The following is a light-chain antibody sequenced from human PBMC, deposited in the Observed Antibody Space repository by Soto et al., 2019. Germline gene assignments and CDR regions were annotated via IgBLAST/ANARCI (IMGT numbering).Light chain of an antibody. V-gene: IGLV1-40*01. CDR1: SSNIGSSFD. J-gene: IGLJ2*01. CDR2: GNT. CDR3: HSYDTILSGSV. Sequence: QSVLTQPPSVSGAPGQRVTISCTGSSSNIGSSFDVHWYQHLPGTAPKLLIYGNTNRPSGVPDRVSGSKSGNSASLAITGLQAEDEADYYCHSYDTILSGSVFGGGTKLTVL.